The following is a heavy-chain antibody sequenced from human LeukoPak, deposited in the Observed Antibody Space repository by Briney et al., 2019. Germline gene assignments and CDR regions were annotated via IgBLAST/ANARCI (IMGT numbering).Heavy chain of an antibody. Sequence: GESLKISCKGSGYSFTSYWIGWVRQMPGKGLEWMGIIYPGDSDTRYSPSFQGQVTISADKSISTAYLQWSSLKASDTAMYYCARRQYDSSGWYGIGAFDIWGQGTMVTVSS. V-gene: IGHV5-51*01. CDR3: ARRQYDSSGWYGIGAFDI. CDR2: IYPGDSDT. CDR1: GYSFTSYW. D-gene: IGHD6-19*01. J-gene: IGHJ3*02.